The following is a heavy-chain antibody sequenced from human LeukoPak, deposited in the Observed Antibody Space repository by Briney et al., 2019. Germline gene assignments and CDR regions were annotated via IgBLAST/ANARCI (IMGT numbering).Heavy chain of an antibody. Sequence: ASVKVSCKASGYTFTSYDINWVRQATGQGLEWMGWMNPNSGNTGYAQKFQGRVTITRNTSIGTAYMELSSLRSEDTAVYYCARDYGDYVDYFDYWGQGTLVTVSS. J-gene: IGHJ4*02. CDR2: MNPNSGNT. CDR3: ARDYGDYVDYFDY. D-gene: IGHD4-17*01. V-gene: IGHV1-8*03. CDR1: GYTFTSYD.